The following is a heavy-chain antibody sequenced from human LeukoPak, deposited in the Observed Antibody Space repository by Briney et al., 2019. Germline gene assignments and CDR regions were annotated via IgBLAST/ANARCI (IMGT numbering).Heavy chain of an antibody. D-gene: IGHD7-27*01. CDR2: IYPGDSDT. V-gene: IGHV5-51*01. Sequence: GESLKISCKGSGYSFTSYWIGWVRQMPGKGLEWMGIIYPGDSDTRYSPSFQGQVTISADKSISTAYLQWSSLKASDTAMYYCARHSILSWGYYYYYYMDVWGKGTTVTISS. CDR3: ARHSILSWGYYYYYYMDV. CDR1: GYSFTSYW. J-gene: IGHJ6*03.